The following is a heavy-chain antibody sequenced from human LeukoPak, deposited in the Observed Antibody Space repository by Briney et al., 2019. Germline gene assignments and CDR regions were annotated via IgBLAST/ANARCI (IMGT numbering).Heavy chain of an antibody. J-gene: IGHJ4*02. CDR1: GFTFSSYA. CDR2: ISYDGSNK. Sequence: PGRSLRLSCAASGFTFSSYAMHWVRQAPGKGLEWVAVISYDGSNKYYADSVKGRFTISRDNSKNTLYLQMNSLRAEDTAVYYCAKDRYSSGWYGDYWGQGTLVTVSS. V-gene: IGHV3-30-3*01. CDR3: AKDRYSSGWYGDY. D-gene: IGHD6-19*01.